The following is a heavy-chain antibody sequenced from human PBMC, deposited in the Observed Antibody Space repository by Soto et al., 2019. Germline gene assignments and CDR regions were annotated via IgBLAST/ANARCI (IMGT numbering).Heavy chain of an antibody. CDR3: ARGDGRGSSGFYYYYGMDV. Sequence: QVQLVQSGAEVKKPGASVKLSCKASGYTFTNYYMHWVRQAPRQGLEWMGIINPSGGITSYAQKSQGRVTMTSDTSTSTVDMELSSLRSEDTAVYYCARGDGRGSSGFYYYYGMDVWGHGTTVTVSS. CDR2: INPSGGIT. V-gene: IGHV1-46*01. J-gene: IGHJ6*02. CDR1: GYTFTNYY. D-gene: IGHD1-26*01.